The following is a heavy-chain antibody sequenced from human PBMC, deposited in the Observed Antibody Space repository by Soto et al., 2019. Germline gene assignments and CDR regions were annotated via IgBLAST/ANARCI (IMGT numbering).Heavy chain of an antibody. CDR3: VYRRGYSGFLFES. V-gene: IGHV4-59*01. J-gene: IGHJ4*02. CDR2: IYHSVTT. Sequence: LETPSLNFTCSGGSLRPYYWSWILQPPATGLEWIGYIYHSVTTHYSPSLNGRVTISIDTSKNEFSLKLSSVTAADPGDYYCVYRRGYSGFLFESWGQGTLVTVSS. D-gene: IGHD6-19*01. CDR1: GGSLRPYY.